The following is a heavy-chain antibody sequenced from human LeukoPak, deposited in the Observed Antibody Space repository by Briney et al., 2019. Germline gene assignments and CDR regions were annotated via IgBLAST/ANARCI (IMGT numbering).Heavy chain of an antibody. CDR2: IDPTTVAT. CDR1: GYTFTAYY. CDR3: ARVTSGWKNFDY. Sequence: GASVKVSCKASGYTFTAYYIHWVRQAPGQGLGWMGWIDPTTVATNYAQKFQDRVMMTRDTSISTVYMELRRLRSDGTAVYYCARVTSGWKNFDYWGQGTLVTVSS. V-gene: IGHV1-2*02. D-gene: IGHD6-19*01. J-gene: IGHJ4*02.